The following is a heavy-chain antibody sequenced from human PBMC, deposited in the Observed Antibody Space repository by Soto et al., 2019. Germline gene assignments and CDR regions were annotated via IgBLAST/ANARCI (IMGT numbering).Heavy chain of an antibody. CDR1: GDSVSSNSAA. V-gene: IGHV6-1*01. D-gene: IGHD6-13*01. CDR2: TYYRSKWYN. CDR3: ARDTIAAKIYYYGMDV. J-gene: IGHJ6*02. Sequence: PSQTLSLTCDISGDSVSSNSAAWNWIRQSPSRGLEWLGRTYYRSKWYNDYAVSVKSRITINPDTSKNQFSLQLNSVTPEDTAVYYCARDTIAAKIYYYGMDVWGQGTTVTVSS.